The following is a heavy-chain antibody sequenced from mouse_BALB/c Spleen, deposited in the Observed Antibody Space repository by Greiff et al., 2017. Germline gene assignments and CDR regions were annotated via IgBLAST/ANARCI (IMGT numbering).Heavy chain of an antibody. CDR1: GFSLTSYG. V-gene: IGHV2-9*02. Sequence: VKLVESGPGLVAPSQSLSITCTVSGFSLTSYGVHWVRQPPGKGLEWLGVIWAGGSTNYNSALMSRLSISKDNSKSQVFLKMNSLQTDDTAMYYCARDSSGYLAWFAYWGQGTLVTVSA. D-gene: IGHD3-1*01. CDR2: IWAGGST. CDR3: ARDSSGYLAWFAY. J-gene: IGHJ3*01.